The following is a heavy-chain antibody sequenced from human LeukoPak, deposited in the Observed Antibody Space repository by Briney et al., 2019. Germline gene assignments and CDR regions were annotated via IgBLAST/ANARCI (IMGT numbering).Heavy chain of an antibody. CDR2: ISGSGGST. Sequence: GGSLRLSCAASGFTFSSYAMSWVRQAPGKGLEWVSAISGSGGSTYYADSVEGRFTISRDNSKNTLYLQMNSLRAEDTAVYYCARNENSGWGYFDYWGQGTLVTVSS. CDR3: ARNENSGWGYFDY. CDR1: GFTFSSYA. D-gene: IGHD5-12*01. J-gene: IGHJ4*02. V-gene: IGHV3-23*01.